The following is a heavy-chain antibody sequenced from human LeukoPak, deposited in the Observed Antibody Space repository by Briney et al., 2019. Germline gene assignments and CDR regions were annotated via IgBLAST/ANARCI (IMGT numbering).Heavy chain of an antibody. D-gene: IGHD4-23*01. CDR3: AKEGNDYSANSIDY. CDR1: GGSISSHY. V-gene: IGHV4-59*11. CDR2: MYFTGDT. J-gene: IGHJ4*02. Sequence: SESLSLTCTVSGGSISSHYWAWLRQPPGKGLEWIGWMYFTGDTNYNPSLKSRVTISVDHSKNQFSLKLTSVTAADTAVYYCAKEGNDYSANSIDYWGQGTLVTVS.